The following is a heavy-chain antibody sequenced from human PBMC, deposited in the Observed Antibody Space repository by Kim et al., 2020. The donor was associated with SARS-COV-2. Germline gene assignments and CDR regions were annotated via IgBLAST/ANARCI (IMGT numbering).Heavy chain of an antibody. V-gene: IGHV3-23*01. Sequence: GGSLRLSCAASGFTFSSYAMSWVRQAPGKGLEWVSAISGSGGSTYYADSVKGRFTISRDNSKNTLYLQMNSLRAEDTAVYYCAKDVDYYGSGSYYNGPVFDYWGQGTLVTVSS. CDR1: GFTFSSYA. CDR3: AKDVDYYGSGSYYNGPVFDY. CDR2: ISGSGGST. J-gene: IGHJ4*02. D-gene: IGHD3-10*01.